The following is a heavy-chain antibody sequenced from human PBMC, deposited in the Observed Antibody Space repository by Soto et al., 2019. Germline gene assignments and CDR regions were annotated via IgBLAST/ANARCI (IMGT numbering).Heavy chain of an antibody. V-gene: IGHV1-24*01. Sequence: ASVKVSCKVSGYTLTELSMHWVRQAPGKGLEWMGGFDPEDGETIYAQKFQGRVTMTEDTSTDTAYMELSSLRSEDTAVYYCATDAPTSMYSSSWYFLDYWGQGTLVTVSS. CDR3: ATDAPTSMYSSSWYFLDY. J-gene: IGHJ4*02. D-gene: IGHD6-13*01. CDR1: GYTLTELS. CDR2: FDPEDGET.